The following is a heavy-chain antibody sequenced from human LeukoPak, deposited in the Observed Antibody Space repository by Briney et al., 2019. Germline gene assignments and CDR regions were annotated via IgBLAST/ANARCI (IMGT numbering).Heavy chain of an antibody. D-gene: IGHD3-10*01. Sequence: GESLKISCKGSGYRFTSYWIGWVRQMPGKGLEWMGIIYPGDSDTRYSPSFQGQVIISADKSISTAYLQWSSLKASDTDMYYCARRNYYGSGSYHYWGQGTLVTVSS. CDR2: IYPGDSDT. CDR1: GYRFTSYW. CDR3: ARRNYYGSGSYHY. V-gene: IGHV5-51*01. J-gene: IGHJ4*02.